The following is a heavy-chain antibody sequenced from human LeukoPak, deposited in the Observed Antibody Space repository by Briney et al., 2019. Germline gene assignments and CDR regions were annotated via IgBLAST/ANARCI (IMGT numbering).Heavy chain of an antibody. CDR1: GGSISSSSYY. CDR3: ARVEGYYLPLDY. CDR2: IYYSGST. D-gene: IGHD3-22*01. Sequence: SETLSLTCTVSGGSISSSSYYWGWIRQPPGKGLEWIGSIYYSGSTYYNPSLKSRVTISVDTSKNQFSLKLSSVTAADTAVYYCARVEGYYLPLDYWGQGTLVTVSS. J-gene: IGHJ4*02. V-gene: IGHV4-39*07.